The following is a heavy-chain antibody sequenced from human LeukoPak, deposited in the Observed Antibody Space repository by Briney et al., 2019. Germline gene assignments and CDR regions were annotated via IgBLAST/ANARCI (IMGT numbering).Heavy chain of an antibody. CDR2: IHYSGSA. Sequence: SETLSLTCTVSGGSINNYYWSWIRQPPGKGLEWIGYIHYSGSANHNPSLKSRVTISRDTSKNQFSLKLTSVTTADTAVYYCARAGGVKTAALDLDYWGQGTLVTVSS. CDR1: GGSINNYY. J-gene: IGHJ4*02. CDR3: ARAGGVKTAALDLDY. D-gene: IGHD6-25*01. V-gene: IGHV4-59*01.